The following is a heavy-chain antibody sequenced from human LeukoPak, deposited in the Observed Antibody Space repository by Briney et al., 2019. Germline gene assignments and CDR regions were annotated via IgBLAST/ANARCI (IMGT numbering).Heavy chain of an antibody. Sequence: ASVNVSCTVSGYTLTELSMHWVRQAPGKGLERKGGFDPEDGETIYAQKFQGRVTMTEDTSTDTAYMELSSLRSEDTAVYYCVGTIAYRGSEYWGQGALVTVSS. D-gene: IGHD1-7*01. CDR3: VGTIAYRGSEY. CDR1: GYTLTELS. J-gene: IGHJ4*02. CDR2: FDPEDGET. V-gene: IGHV1-24*01.